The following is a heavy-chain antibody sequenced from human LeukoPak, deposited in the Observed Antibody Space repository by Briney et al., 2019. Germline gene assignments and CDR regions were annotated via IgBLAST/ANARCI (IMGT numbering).Heavy chain of an antibody. Sequence: ASVNVSCKASGYTFTSYDINWVRHATGQGLEWMGWMNPNSGNTGYAQKFQGRVTMTRNTSISTAYMELSSLRSEGTAVYYCARGVRRARYYDSSGYYYGYWGQGTLVTVSS. CDR3: ARGVRRARYYDSSGYYYGY. CDR1: GYTFTSYD. V-gene: IGHV1-8*01. D-gene: IGHD3-22*01. CDR2: MNPNSGNT. J-gene: IGHJ4*02.